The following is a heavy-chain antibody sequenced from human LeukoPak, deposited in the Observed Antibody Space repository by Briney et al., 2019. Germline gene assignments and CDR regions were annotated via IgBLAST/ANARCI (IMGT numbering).Heavy chain of an antibody. CDR3: AKDLYPSRHTVVVTAIYNGMDV. CDR1: GFTFDDYA. J-gene: IGHJ6*02. CDR2: ISWNSGSI. Sequence: GGSLRLSCAASGFTFDDYAMHWVRQAPGKGLEWVSGISWNSGSIGYADSVKGRFTISRDNAKNSLYLQMNSLRAEDTALYYCAKDLYPSRHTVVVTAIYNGMDVWGQGTTVTVSS. V-gene: IGHV3-9*01. D-gene: IGHD2-21*02.